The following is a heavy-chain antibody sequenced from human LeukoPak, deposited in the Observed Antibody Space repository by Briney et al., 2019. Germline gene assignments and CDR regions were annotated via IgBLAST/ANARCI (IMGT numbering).Heavy chain of an antibody. Sequence: GGSLRLSCAASGFSFSSYWMSWVRQAPGKGLEWVANINQDGSEKCYVDSVKGRFTISRDNAKNSLYLQMNSLRAEDTAVYYCARGAPYCSSTSCYAKSSSSADYWGQGTLVTVSS. CDR3: ARGAPYCSSTSCYAKSSSSADY. D-gene: IGHD2-2*01. CDR2: INQDGSEK. V-gene: IGHV3-7*01. CDR1: GFSFSSYW. J-gene: IGHJ4*02.